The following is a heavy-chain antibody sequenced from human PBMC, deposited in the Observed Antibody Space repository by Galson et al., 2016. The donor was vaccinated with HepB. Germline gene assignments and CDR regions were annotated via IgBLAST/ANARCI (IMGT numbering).Heavy chain of an antibody. V-gene: IGHV3-7*05. J-gene: IGHJ4*02. CDR2: IKQDGSEK. CDR1: GFTFSSCW. CDR3: ARRRGSGSHDY. D-gene: IGHD3-10*01. Sequence: SLRLSCAASGFTFSSCWMSWVRQAPGKGLEWLANIKQDGSEKYYVDSVKGRFTISRDNAKNSLYLQMNSLRAEDTAVYYCARRRGSGSHDYWGQGTLVTVSS.